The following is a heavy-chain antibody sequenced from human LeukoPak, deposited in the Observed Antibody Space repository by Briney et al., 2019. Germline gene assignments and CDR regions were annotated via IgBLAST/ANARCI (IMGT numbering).Heavy chain of an antibody. D-gene: IGHD3-3*01. Sequence: GASVKVSCKASGYTFTSYYMHWMRQAPGQGLGWMGIINPSGGSTSYAHKFQGRVTMTRDTSTSTVYMGLSSLRSEDTAVYYCARQSITIFGVVILFDYWGQGTLVTVSS. V-gene: IGHV1-46*01. J-gene: IGHJ4*02. CDR3: ARQSITIFGVVILFDY. CDR1: GYTFTSYY. CDR2: INPSGGST.